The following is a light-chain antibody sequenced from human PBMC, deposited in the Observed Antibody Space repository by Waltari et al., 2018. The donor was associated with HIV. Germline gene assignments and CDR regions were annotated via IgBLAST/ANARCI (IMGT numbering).Light chain of an antibody. CDR2: QDN. Sequence: SYDLTQPPSVSVSPGPTASITCSGDKLATKDASWYHPRAGQSPLLVIYQDNKRPSVTPERFSGSNSGDTATLTFSETQAMDEAVYYCQAWDNNTVVFGGGTKLTVL. CDR3: QAWDNNTVV. J-gene: IGLJ3*02. CDR1: KLATKD. V-gene: IGLV3-1*01.